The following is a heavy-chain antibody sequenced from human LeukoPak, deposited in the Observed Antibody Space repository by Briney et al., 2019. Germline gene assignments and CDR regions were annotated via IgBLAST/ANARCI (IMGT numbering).Heavy chain of an antibody. Sequence: ASVKGSCKASGYTFTDYMHWVRQAPGQGFEWMGWINPNDGDTNYAQKFQGRVTMTRDTSISTAHMEVSRLRSDDTAVYYCARANFLYCSSTTCLFDYWGQGTLVTVSS. J-gene: IGHJ4*02. D-gene: IGHD2-2*01. CDR1: GYTFTDY. V-gene: IGHV1-2*02. CDR3: ARANFLYCSSTTCLFDY. CDR2: INPNDGDT.